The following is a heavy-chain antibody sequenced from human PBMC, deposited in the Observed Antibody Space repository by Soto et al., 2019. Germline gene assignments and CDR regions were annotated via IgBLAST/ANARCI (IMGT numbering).Heavy chain of an antibody. CDR1: GFTFSSYG. Sequence: QVQLVESGGGVVQPGRSLRLSCAASGFTFSSYGMHWVRQAPGKGLEWVAVISYDGSNKYYADSVKGRFTISRDNSKNTLYLQMNSLRAEDTAVYYCANAFSSEFLDYGMDVWGQGTTVTVSS. CDR2: ISYDGSNK. J-gene: IGHJ6*02. V-gene: IGHV3-30*18. CDR3: ANAFSSEFLDYGMDV. D-gene: IGHD6-6*01.